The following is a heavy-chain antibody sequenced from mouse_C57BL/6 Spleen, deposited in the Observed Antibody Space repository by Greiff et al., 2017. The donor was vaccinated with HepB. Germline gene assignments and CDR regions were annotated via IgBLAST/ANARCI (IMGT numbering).Heavy chain of an antibody. Sequence: EVMLVESEGGLVQPGSSMKLSCTASGFTFSDYYMAWVRQVPEKGLEWVANINYDGSSTYYLDSLKSRFIISRDNAKNILYLQMSSLKSEDTATYYCARAVYYGNAMDYWGQGTSGTVSS. V-gene: IGHV5-16*01. CDR1: GFTFSDYY. D-gene: IGHD2-1*01. CDR3: ARAVYYGNAMDY. J-gene: IGHJ4*01. CDR2: INYDGSST.